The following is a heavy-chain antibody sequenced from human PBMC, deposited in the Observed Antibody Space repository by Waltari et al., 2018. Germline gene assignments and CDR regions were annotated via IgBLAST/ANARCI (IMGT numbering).Heavy chain of an antibody. D-gene: IGHD2-2*01. CDR3: ARVSTLPHCSSTSCYGWYWDY. Sequence: EVQLVESGGGLVQPGGSLRLSCTASAFTFSNFAMSWVRQAPGKGPAWVSLISHRAGNTDYGDFVKGRFTISRDNSKNTLYLQMNSLKADDTAVYYCARVSTLPHCSSTSCYGWYWDYWGRGTLVTVSS. CDR2: ISHRAGNT. J-gene: IGHJ4*02. V-gene: IGHV3-23*04. CDR1: AFTFSNFA.